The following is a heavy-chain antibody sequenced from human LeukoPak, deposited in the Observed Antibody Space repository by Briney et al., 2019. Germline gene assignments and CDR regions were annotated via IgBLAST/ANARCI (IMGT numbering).Heavy chain of an antibody. CDR1: GGSISSYY. Sequence: SETLSLTCTVPGGSISSYYWSWIRQPPGKGLEWIGYIYYSGSTNYNPSLKSRVTISVDTSKNQFSLKLSSVTAADTAVYYCARGDGYYDSSGYYYFDYWGQGTLVTVSS. CDR2: IYYSGST. CDR3: ARGDGYYDSSGYYYFDY. V-gene: IGHV4-59*01. J-gene: IGHJ4*02. D-gene: IGHD3-22*01.